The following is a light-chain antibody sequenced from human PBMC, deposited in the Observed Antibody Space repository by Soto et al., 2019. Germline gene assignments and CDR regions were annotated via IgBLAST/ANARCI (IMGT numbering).Light chain of an antibody. V-gene: IGKV1-9*01. J-gene: IGKJ3*01. CDR2: AAS. Sequence: DIQLTQSPSFLSASVGDRVTITCRASQGISSYLAGYQQKPGKAPKLLIYAASTLQSGVPSRFSGSGSETEFTLTISSLQPEDFATYYCQHQGFGPGTKVDIK. CDR3: QHQG. CDR1: QGISSY.